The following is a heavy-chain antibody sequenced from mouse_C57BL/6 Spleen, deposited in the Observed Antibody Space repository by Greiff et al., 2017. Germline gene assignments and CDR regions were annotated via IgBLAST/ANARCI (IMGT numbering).Heavy chain of an antibody. CDR1: GYTFTSYW. V-gene: IGHV1-50*01. D-gene: IGHD1-1*01. CDR2: IDPSDRYT. J-gene: IGHJ2*01. Sequence: QVQLQQPGAELVKPGASVKLSCKASGYTFTSYWMQWVKQRPGQGLEWIGEIDPSDRYTNYNPKFKGKATLTVDTSSSTAYMQLSSLTSEDSAVSYCSHYDYGSRGYFDYWGQGTTLTVSS. CDR3: SHYDYGSRGYFDY.